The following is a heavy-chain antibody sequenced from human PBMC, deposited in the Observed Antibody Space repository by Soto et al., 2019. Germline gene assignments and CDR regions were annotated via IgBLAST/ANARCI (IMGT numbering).Heavy chain of an antibody. Sequence: GGSLRLSCAASGFTFSSYGMHWVRQAPGKGLEWVAVIWYDGSNKYYADSVKGRFTISRDNSKNTLFLQMNSLRAEDTAVYYCARDPGYRNGISVWGQGTTVTVSS. CDR2: IWYDGSNK. V-gene: IGHV3-33*01. CDR3: ARDPGYRNGISV. CDR1: GFTFSSYG. D-gene: IGHD5-12*01. J-gene: IGHJ6*02.